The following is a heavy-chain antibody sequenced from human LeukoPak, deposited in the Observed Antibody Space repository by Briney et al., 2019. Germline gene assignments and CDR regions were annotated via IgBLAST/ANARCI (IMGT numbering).Heavy chain of an antibody. CDR3: ARDHDFWSGYYTPGAFDI. J-gene: IGHJ3*02. CDR1: GYTFTSYG. D-gene: IGHD3-3*01. CDR2: ISAYNGNT. V-gene: IGHV1-18*01. Sequence: ASVKVSCKASGYTFTSYGISWVRQAPGQGLEWMGWISAYNGNTNYAQKLQGRVTMTTDTSTSTAYMELRSLRSDDTAVYYCARDHDFWSGYYTPGAFDIWGQGTMVTVSS.